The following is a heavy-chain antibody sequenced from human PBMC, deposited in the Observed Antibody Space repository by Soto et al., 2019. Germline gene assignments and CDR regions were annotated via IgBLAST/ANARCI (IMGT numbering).Heavy chain of an antibody. J-gene: IGHJ4*02. CDR2: ISGSGGST. Sequence: EVQLLESRGSLVQPGGSLRLSCAASGFTFSSYAMRWVRQAPVKGLEWVSAISGSGGSTYYADSVKGRFTISRDNSKNTLYLQMNSLRAEDTAFYYCARRGSRSYYDYWGQGTLVTVSS. CDR3: ARRGSRSYYDY. V-gene: IGHV3-23*01. D-gene: IGHD2-2*01. CDR1: GFTFSSYA.